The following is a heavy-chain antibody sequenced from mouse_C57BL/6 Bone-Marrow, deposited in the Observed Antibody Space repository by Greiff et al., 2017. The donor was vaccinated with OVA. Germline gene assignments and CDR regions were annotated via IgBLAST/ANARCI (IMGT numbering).Heavy chain of an antibody. CDR3: AQIYYDYDGFDD. CDR1: GYTFTSYW. V-gene: IGHV1-55*01. CDR2: IYPGSGST. Sequence: QVQLQQPGAELVKPGASVKMSCKASGYTFTSYWITWVKQRPGQGLEWIGDIYPGSGSTNYNEKFKSKATLTVDTSSSTAYMQLSSLTSEDSAVYYCAQIYYDYDGFDDWGQGTTLTVSS. D-gene: IGHD2-4*01. J-gene: IGHJ2*01.